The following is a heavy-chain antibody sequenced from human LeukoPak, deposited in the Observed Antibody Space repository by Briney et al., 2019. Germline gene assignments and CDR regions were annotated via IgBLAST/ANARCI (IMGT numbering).Heavy chain of an antibody. CDR1: GYTFTGYY. Sequence: ASVKVSCKASGYTFTGYYVHWVRQAPGQGLEWMGWINPNSGGTNYAQKFQGRVTMTRDTSISTAYMELSRLRSDDTAVYYCASWYYYGSGSYYTDYYFDYWGQGTLVTVSS. D-gene: IGHD3-10*01. CDR3: ASWYYYGSGSYYTDYYFDY. CDR2: INPNSGGT. J-gene: IGHJ4*02. V-gene: IGHV1-2*02.